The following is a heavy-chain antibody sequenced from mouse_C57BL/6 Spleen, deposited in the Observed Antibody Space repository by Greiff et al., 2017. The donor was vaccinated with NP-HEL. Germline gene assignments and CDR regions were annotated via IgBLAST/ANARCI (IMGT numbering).Heavy chain of an antibody. J-gene: IGHJ1*03. V-gene: IGHV5-16*01. CDR2: INYDGSST. Sequence: EVKLVESEGGLVQPGSSMKLSCTASGFTFSDYYMAWVRQVPEKGLEWVANINYDGSSTYYLDSLKSRFIISRDNAKNILYLQMSSLKSEDTATYYCARWGGWYFDVWGTGTTVTVSS. CDR3: ARWGGWYFDV. CDR1: GFTFSDYY.